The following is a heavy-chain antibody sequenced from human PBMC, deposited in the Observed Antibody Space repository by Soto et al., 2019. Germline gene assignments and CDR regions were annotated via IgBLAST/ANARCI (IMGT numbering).Heavy chain of an antibody. V-gene: IGHV3-7*01. CDR1: GFTFSSYW. J-gene: IGHJ6*02. D-gene: IGHD3-10*01. CDR3: ARAGYYYGSGSYLV. CDR2: IKQDGSEK. Sequence: GGSLRLSCAASGFTFSSYWMSWVRQAPGKGLEWVANIKQDGSEKYYVDSVKGRFTISRDNAKNSLYLQMNSLRAEDTAVYYCARAGYYYGSGSYLVWGQGXTVTVYS.